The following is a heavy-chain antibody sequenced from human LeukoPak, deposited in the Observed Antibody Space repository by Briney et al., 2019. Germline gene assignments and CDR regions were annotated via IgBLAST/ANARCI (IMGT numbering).Heavy chain of an antibody. Sequence: PSETLSLTCTVSGDSISNFYWSWIRQPAEKGLEWIGHVYSSGSTHYNPSLKSRVSMSVDTSKNQYSLRLISVTAADTVVYYCARAGFGSGWHYFDYWGRGILVSVSS. CDR2: VYSSGST. J-gene: IGHJ4*01. V-gene: IGHV4-4*07. D-gene: IGHD6-19*01. CDR1: GDSISNFY. CDR3: ARAGFGSGWHYFDY.